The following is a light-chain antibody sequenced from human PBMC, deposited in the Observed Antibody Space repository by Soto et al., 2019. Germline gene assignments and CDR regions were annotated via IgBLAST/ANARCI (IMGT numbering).Light chain of an antibody. CDR1: QSISSW. CDR3: QQYNSYSPT. Sequence: DIQMTQSPSTLSAFVGDRVAITCRASQSISSWLAWYQQKPGKAPKLLIYDASTLESGVPSRFSGSGSGTEFTLTISSLQPDDFATYCQQYNSYSPTFGQGTKLEIK. CDR2: DAS. V-gene: IGKV1-5*01. J-gene: IGKJ2*01.